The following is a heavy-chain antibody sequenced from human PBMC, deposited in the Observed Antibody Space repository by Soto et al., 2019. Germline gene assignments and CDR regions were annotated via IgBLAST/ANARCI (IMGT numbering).Heavy chain of an antibody. D-gene: IGHD1-1*01. CDR2: INPKSGGI. CDR1: GYTFTDYY. J-gene: IGHJ4*02. Sequence: QVQLVQSGAEVEKPGASVKVSCKASGYTFTDYYIHWVRQAPGQGLEWMGWINPKSGGINYAQKFQGRVTMTSDTSITTAYMDLSSLRSDDTAVYYCATWLERRDSDYWGQGTLVTVSS. CDR3: ATWLERRDSDY. V-gene: IGHV1-2*02.